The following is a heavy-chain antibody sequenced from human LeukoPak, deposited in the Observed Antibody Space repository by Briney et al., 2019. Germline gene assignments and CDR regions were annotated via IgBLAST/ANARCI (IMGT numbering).Heavy chain of an antibody. D-gene: IGHD4-11*01. V-gene: IGHV4-34*01. J-gene: IGHJ4*02. Sequence: SETLSLTCAVYGGSFSGYYWSWIRQPPGKGLEWIGEINHSGSTNYNPSLESRVTISVDTSKNQFSLKLSSVTAADTAVYYCARHLGLYSNFDYWGQGTLVTVSS. CDR3: ARHLGLYSNFDY. CDR1: GGSFSGYY. CDR2: INHSGST.